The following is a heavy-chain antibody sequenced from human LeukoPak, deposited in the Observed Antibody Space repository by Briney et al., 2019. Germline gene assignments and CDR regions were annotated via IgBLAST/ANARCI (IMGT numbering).Heavy chain of an antibody. D-gene: IGHD2-15*01. CDR2: IIPIFGTA. CDR1: GGTFSSYA. CDR3: AREVHCSGGSCYQKTPRAFDI. J-gene: IGHJ3*02. V-gene: IGHV1-69*06. Sequence: ASVKVSCKASGGTFSSYAISWVRQAPGQGLEWMGGIIPIFGTANYAQKFQGRVTITADKSTSTAYMELSSLRSEDTAVYYCAREVHCSGGSCYQKTPRAFDIWGQGTMVTVSS.